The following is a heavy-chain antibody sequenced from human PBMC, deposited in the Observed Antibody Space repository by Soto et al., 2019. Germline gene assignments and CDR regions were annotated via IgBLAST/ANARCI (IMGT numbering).Heavy chain of an antibody. D-gene: IGHD3-3*01. Sequence: GGSLRLSCAASGFTFSSYAMSWGRQAPWKGLEWVSAISGSGGSTYYADSVKGRFTISRDNSKNTLYLQMNSLRAEDTAVYYCALKSGRFLEWLPRGYFDYWGQGTLSPSPQ. CDR3: ALKSGRFLEWLPRGYFDY. CDR2: ISGSGGST. CDR1: GFTFSSYA. J-gene: IGHJ4*02. V-gene: IGHV3-23*01.